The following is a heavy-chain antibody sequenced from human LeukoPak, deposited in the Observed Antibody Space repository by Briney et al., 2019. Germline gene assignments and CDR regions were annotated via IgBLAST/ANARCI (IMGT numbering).Heavy chain of an antibody. V-gene: IGHV3-30-3*01. CDR2: ISYDGSNK. J-gene: IGHJ6*02. D-gene: IGHD2/OR15-2a*01. CDR3: ARDHDYFVGMDV. CDR1: GFTFSSYA. Sequence: GGSLRLSCAASGFTFSSYAMHWVRQAPGKGLEWVAVISYDGSNKYYADSVKGRFTISRDNSKNTLYLQMNGLRAEDTAVYYCARDHDYFVGMDVWGQGTTVTVSS.